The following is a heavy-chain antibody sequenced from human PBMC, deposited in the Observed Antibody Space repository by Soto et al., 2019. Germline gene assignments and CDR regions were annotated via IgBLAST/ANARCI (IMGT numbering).Heavy chain of an antibody. J-gene: IGHJ6*03. Sequence: SETLSLTCTVSGGSISSGGYYWSWIRQHPGKGLEWIGYIYYSGSTYYNPSLKSRVTISVDTSKNQFSLKLSSVTAADTAVYYCARGGLTTVTIYYYYYMDVWGKGTTVTVSS. CDR3: ARGGLTTVTIYYYYYMDV. V-gene: IGHV4-31*03. CDR2: IYYSGST. CDR1: GGSISSGGYY. D-gene: IGHD4-17*01.